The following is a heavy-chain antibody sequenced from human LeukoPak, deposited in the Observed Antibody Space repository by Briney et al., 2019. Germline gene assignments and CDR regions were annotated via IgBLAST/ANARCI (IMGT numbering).Heavy chain of an antibody. CDR3: ARDTGSNFFDP. V-gene: IGHV1-18*01. CDR1: GYTFATYG. J-gene: IGHJ5*02. D-gene: IGHD1-26*01. Sequence: ASVKVSCKASGYTFATYGIIWVRQAPGQGLELMGCISTYNAKTKYAQNLQGRVAMTTDTTTSTVYMELRSLTSDDTAVYYCARDTGSNFFDPWGQGTLVTVAS. CDR2: ISTYNAKT.